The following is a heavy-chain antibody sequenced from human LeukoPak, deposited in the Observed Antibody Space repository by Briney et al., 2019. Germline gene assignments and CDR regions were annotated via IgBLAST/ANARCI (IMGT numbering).Heavy chain of an antibody. J-gene: IGHJ4*02. CDR1: GYTFTSYY. Sequence: ASVKVSSKASGYTFTSYYMHWVRQAPGQGLEWMGWINPNSGGTNYAQKFQGRVTMTRDTSISTAYMELSRLRSDDTAVYYCARNLRRDGYDLAYCGQGTLVTVSS. D-gene: IGHD5-24*01. CDR3: ARNLRRDGYDLAY. V-gene: IGHV1-2*02. CDR2: INPNSGGT.